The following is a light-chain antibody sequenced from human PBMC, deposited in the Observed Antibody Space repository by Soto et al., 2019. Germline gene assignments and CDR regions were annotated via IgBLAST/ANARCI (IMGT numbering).Light chain of an antibody. CDR3: SSYTTTSTYV. CDR2: EVH. V-gene: IGLV2-14*01. J-gene: IGLJ1*01. Sequence: QSVLTQPASVSGSPGQSITISCTGTSGDIGEYDYVSWFQQHAGKAPKLLIYEVHDRPSGVSNRFSGSKSGNTASLTISGLRAEDEADYFCSSYTTTSTYVFGNGTTVTVL. CDR1: SGDIGEYDY.